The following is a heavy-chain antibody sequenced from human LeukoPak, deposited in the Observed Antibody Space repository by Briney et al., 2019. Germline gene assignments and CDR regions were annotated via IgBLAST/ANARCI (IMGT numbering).Heavy chain of an antibody. CDR2: INHSGST. J-gene: IGHJ4*02. V-gene: IGHV4-34*01. Sequence: SETLSLTCAVYGRSFSGYYWSWIRQPPGKGLEWIGEINHSGSTNYNPSLKSRVTISVDTSKNQFSLKLSSVTAADTAVYYCARGRKRPYRAPDYWGQGTLVTVSS. CDR1: GRSFSGYY. CDR3: ARGRKRPYRAPDY. D-gene: IGHD4-11*01.